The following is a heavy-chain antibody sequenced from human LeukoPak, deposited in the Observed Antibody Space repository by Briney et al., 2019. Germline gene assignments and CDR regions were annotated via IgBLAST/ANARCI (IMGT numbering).Heavy chain of an antibody. CDR3: AREAPGGSSWYYFDY. CDR1: GYTFTGYY. J-gene: IGHJ4*02. V-gene: IGHV1-2*02. CDR2: INPNSGGT. Sequence: ASVKVSCKASGYTFTGYYMHWVRQAPGQGLEWMGWINPNSGGTNYAQKFQGRVTMTRDTSISTAYMELSRLRSDDTAVYYCAREAPGGSSWYYFDYWGQGTLVTVSS. D-gene: IGHD6-13*01.